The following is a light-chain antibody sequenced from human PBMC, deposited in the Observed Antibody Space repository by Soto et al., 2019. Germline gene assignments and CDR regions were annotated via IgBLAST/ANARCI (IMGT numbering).Light chain of an antibody. CDR1: QSVSSN. CDR2: GAS. V-gene: IGKV3-15*01. Sequence: EIVMTQSPATLSVSPGERATLSCRASQSVSSNLAWYQQKPGQAPRLLIYGASTRATGIPARFSGSGSGTEFALTISSLQYEDFAVYYCQKYNNWPTTFGQGTKVEIK. CDR3: QKYNNWPTT. J-gene: IGKJ1*01.